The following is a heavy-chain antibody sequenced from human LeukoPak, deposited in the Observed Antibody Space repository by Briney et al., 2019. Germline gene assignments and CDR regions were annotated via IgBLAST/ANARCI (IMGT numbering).Heavy chain of an antibody. D-gene: IGHD6-6*01. Sequence: GGSLRLSCAASGFTFSSYWMSWVRQAPGKGLEWVAFIRYDGSNKYYADSVKGRFTISRDNSKNTLYLQMNSLRAEDTAVYYCAKDLRVAARPGDYFDYWGQGTLVNGSS. CDR1: GFTFSSYW. V-gene: IGHV3-30*02. CDR2: IRYDGSNK. CDR3: AKDLRVAARPGDYFDY. J-gene: IGHJ4*02.